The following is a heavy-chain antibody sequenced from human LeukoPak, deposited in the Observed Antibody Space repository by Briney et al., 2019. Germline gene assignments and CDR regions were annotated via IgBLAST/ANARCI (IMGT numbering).Heavy chain of an antibody. CDR1: GFSFSSYA. D-gene: IGHD2-8*02. CDR2: ITGSGHNT. CDR3: AEAASIWYYFGY. J-gene: IGHJ4*02. V-gene: IGHV3-23*01. Sequence: PGGSLRLSCAASGFSFSSYAMSWVRQAPGKGLKWVSAITGSGHNTEYADSVKGRFTISRDNSKNTLYLQMNSLRAEDTAVYYCAEAASIWYYFGYWGQGTLVTVSS.